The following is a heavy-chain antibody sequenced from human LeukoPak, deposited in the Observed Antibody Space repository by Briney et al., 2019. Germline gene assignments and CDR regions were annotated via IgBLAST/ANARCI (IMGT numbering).Heavy chain of an antibody. Sequence: GGSLRLSCAASGFTFSSYSMNWVRQAPGKGLEWVSYIGSSSSTIYYADSVKGRFTISRDNAKNSLYLQMNSLRDEDTAVYYCARAPRYSSGWFDYWGQGTLVTVSS. CDR1: GFTFSSYS. V-gene: IGHV3-48*02. D-gene: IGHD6-19*01. CDR2: IGSSSSTI. J-gene: IGHJ5*01. CDR3: ARAPRYSSGWFDY.